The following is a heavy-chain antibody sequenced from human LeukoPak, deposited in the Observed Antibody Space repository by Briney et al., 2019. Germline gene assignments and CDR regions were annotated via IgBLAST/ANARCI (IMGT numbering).Heavy chain of an antibody. D-gene: IGHD3-22*01. CDR2: INQDGNEK. J-gene: IGHJ4*02. CDR1: GVTFSTYY. CDR3: ARVRGYYSWALDY. Sequence: GRSLRLSCAASGVTFSTYYMSCGRQAPGKGLECGANINQDGNEKYYVDSVTGRFAISRDNAQNSLYLQMNSLRVEDKAMYYCARVRGYYSWALDYWGQGTLVTVS. V-gene: IGHV3-7*01.